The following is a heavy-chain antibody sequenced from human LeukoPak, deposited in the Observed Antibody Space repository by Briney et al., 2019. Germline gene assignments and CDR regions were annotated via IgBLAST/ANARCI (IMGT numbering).Heavy chain of an antibody. D-gene: IGHD3-22*01. CDR2: ISWHGSTT. CDR3: AKDIGDSVGYNYFDS. J-gene: IGHJ4*02. V-gene: IGHV3-43*01. Sequence: GGSLRLSCAASGFTFDDYTMHWVRQAPGKGLEWVSLISWHGSTTKYADSVKGRFTISRDNLKNSLSLQMNSLGPEDTASYYCAKDIGDSVGYNYFDSWGQGTLVTVSS. CDR1: GFTFDDYT.